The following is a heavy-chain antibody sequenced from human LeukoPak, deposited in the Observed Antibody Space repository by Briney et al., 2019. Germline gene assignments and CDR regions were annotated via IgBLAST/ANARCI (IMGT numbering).Heavy chain of an antibody. CDR1: GFTFSSYW. Sequence: GGSLRLSCAASGFTFSSYWMSWGRQAPGKGVEWVANIKQDGSEKYYVDSVKGRFTISRDNAKNSLYLQMNSLRAEDTAVYYCARDRREDYVWGSYRYYFDYWGQGTLVTVSS. V-gene: IGHV3-7*01. J-gene: IGHJ4*02. CDR3: ARDRREDYVWGSYRYYFDY. D-gene: IGHD3-16*02. CDR2: IKQDGSEK.